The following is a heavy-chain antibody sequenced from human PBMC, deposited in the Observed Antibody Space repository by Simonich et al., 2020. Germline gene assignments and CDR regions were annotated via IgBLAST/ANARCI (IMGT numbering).Heavy chain of an antibody. CDR1: GFIFSSYS. Sequence: EVQLVESGGGLVKPGGSLRLSCAASGFIFSSYSMNWVRQAPGKGMEWVSSISSRSSYIYYVDSEKCRFTITRDNAKNSLYRQMNSLRAEDTAVYYCARWIAVACTGAYGMDVWGQGTTVTVSS. D-gene: IGHD6-19*01. V-gene: IGHV3-21*01. J-gene: IGHJ6*02. CDR3: ARWIAVACTGAYGMDV. CDR2: ISSRSSYI.